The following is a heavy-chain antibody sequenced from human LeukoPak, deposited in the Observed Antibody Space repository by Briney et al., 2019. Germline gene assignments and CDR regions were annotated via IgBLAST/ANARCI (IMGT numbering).Heavy chain of an antibody. CDR3: ARRLYYYDSSGYYYVGAFDI. Sequence: GASVKVSCKASGYTFTSYDINWVRQATGQGLEWMGWMNPNSGNTGYAQKFQGRVTITRNTSISTAYMELSSLRSDDTAVYYCARRLYYYDSSGYYYVGAFDIWGQGTMVTVSS. D-gene: IGHD3-22*01. J-gene: IGHJ3*02. CDR1: GYTFTSYD. V-gene: IGHV1-8*03. CDR2: MNPNSGNT.